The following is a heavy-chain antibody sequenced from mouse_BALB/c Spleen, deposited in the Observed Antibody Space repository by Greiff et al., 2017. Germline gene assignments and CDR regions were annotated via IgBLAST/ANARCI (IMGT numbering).Heavy chain of an antibody. V-gene: IGHV3-6*02. CDR1: GYSITSGYY. Sequence: ESGPGLVKPSQSLSLTCSVTGYSITSGYYWNWIRQFPGNKLEWMGYISYDGSNNYNPSLKNRISITRDTSKNQFFLKLNSVTTEDTATYYCARNGDYDWFAYWGQGTLVTVSA. CDR2: ISYDGSN. J-gene: IGHJ3*01. D-gene: IGHD2-4*01. CDR3: ARNGDYDWFAY.